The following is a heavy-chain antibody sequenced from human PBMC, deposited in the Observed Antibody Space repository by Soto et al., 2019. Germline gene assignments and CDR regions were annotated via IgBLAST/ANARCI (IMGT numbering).Heavy chain of an antibody. CDR3: ARTNYDFWSGYYIYFDY. D-gene: IGHD3-3*01. CDR1: GYSFTSYW. V-gene: IGHV5-51*01. Sequence: GESLKISCKGSGYSFTSYWIGWVRQMPGKGLEWMGIIYPGDSDTRYSPSFQGQVTISADKSISTAYLQWSSLKASDTAMYYCARTNYDFWSGYYIYFDYWGQGTLVTVSS. CDR2: IYPGDSDT. J-gene: IGHJ4*02.